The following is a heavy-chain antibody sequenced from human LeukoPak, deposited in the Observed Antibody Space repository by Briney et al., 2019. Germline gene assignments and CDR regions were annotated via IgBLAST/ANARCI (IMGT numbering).Heavy chain of an antibody. D-gene: IGHD3-10*01. CDR3: ARDRRHWFGETQTLFDP. CDR2: IYYSGST. J-gene: IGHJ5*02. Sequence: SQTLSLTCTVSGGSISSGGYYWSWIRQHPGKVLELIGYIYYSGSTYYNPSLKSRVTISVDTSKNQFSMKLSSVTAADTAVYYCARDRRHWFGETQTLFDPWGQGTLVTVSS. CDR1: GGSISSGGYY. V-gene: IGHV4-31*03.